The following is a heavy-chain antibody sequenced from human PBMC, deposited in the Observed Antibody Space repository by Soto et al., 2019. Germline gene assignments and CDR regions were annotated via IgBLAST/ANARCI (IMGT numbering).Heavy chain of an antibody. CDR3: ARVRGGRIAVAGTGDYYYYGMDV. Sequence: PGGSLRLSCAASGFTFSSYSMNWVRQAPGKGLEWVSYISSSSSTIYYADSVKGRFTISRDNAKNSLYLQMNSLRDEDTAVYYCARVRGGRIAVAGTGDYYYYGMDVWGQGTTVTVS. CDR1: GFTFSSYS. V-gene: IGHV3-48*02. CDR2: ISSSSSTI. J-gene: IGHJ6*02. D-gene: IGHD6-19*01.